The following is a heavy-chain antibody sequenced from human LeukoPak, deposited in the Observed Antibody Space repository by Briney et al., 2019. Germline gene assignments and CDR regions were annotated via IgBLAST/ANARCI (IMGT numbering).Heavy chain of an antibody. J-gene: IGHJ3*02. CDR2: ISGSGGST. CDR3: TGGGWSTDAFDI. D-gene: IGHD6-19*01. V-gene: IGHV3-23*01. CDR1: GFTFSNAW. Sequence: GGSLRLSRAASGFTFSNAWMSWVRQAPGKGLEWVSGISGSGGSTNYADSVKGRFTISRDNSKNTLFLQMNTLRAEDTAVYYCTGGGWSTDAFDIWGQGTMVTVSS.